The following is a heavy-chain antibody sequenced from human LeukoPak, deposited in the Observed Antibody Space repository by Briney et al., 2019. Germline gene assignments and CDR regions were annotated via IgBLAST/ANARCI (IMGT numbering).Heavy chain of an antibody. D-gene: IGHD5-12*01. Sequence: TGGSLRLSCAASGFTFSSYEMNWVRRAPGKGLEWIAYITSSGNTIHYADSVKGRFTISRDNANNSLCLQMNTLRAEDTAVYYCAKGEWDIVATNAFDVWGQGTMVTVSS. V-gene: IGHV3-48*03. J-gene: IGHJ3*01. CDR3: AKGEWDIVATNAFDV. CDR1: GFTFSSYE. CDR2: ITSSGNTI.